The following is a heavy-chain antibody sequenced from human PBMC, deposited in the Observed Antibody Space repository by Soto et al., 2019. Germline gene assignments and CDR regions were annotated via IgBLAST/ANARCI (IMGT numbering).Heavy chain of an antibody. D-gene: IGHD3-22*01. CDR3: AKGNRNYYYDSSGYHNWFDP. Sequence: EVQLLESGGGLVQPGGSLRLSCAASGFTFSSYAMSWVRQAPGKGLEWVSAISGNGVSTYYADSVKGRFTISRDNSKNTLYLQMNSLRAEDTAVYYCAKGNRNYYYDSSGYHNWFDPWGQGTLVTVSS. V-gene: IGHV3-23*01. CDR1: GFTFSSYA. J-gene: IGHJ5*02. CDR2: ISGNGVST.